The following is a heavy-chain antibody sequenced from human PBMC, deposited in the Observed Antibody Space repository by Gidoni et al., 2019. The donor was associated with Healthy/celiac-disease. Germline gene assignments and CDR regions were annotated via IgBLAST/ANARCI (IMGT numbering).Heavy chain of an antibody. V-gene: IGHV3-11*06. CDR3: ARYGSSSSDAFDI. CDR1: GFTFSDYY. D-gene: IGHD6-6*01. CDR2: ISSSSSYT. J-gene: IGHJ3*02. Sequence: QVQLVESGGGLVKPGGSLRLSCAASGFTFSDYYMSWLRQAPGKGLEWVSYISSSSSYTNYADSVKGRFTISRDNAKNSLYLQINSLRAEDTAVYYCARYGSSSSDAFDIWGQGTMVTVSS.